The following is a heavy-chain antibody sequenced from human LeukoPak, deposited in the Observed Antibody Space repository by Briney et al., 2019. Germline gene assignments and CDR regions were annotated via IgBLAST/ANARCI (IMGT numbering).Heavy chain of an antibody. Sequence: GGSLRLSCAASGFTFDDYGMTWVRQAPGKGLEWVSDLNWNGGSIGYADSGKGRFTVSRDNAKNSLYLPMNSLRAEDTAFYYCAREKYDSSGYYTDNYYFDYWGQGTLVTVSS. CDR2: LNWNGGSI. CDR1: GFTFDDYG. J-gene: IGHJ4*02. CDR3: AREKYDSSGYYTDNYYFDY. V-gene: IGHV3-20*04. D-gene: IGHD3-22*01.